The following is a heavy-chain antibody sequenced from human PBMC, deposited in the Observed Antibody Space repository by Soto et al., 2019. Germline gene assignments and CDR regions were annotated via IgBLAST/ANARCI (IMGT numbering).Heavy chain of an antibody. D-gene: IGHD3-16*02. CDR2: IKTIRDGGTA. CDR3: TRSYDYIWGNYRPFDC. CDR1: GFSFSNAW. J-gene: IGHJ4*02. V-gene: IGHV3-15*01. Sequence: EVQLVESGGGLVKPGGSLTLSCSASGFSFSNAWMSWVRQAPGKGLEWVGRIKTIRDGGTADYAAPVKGRFTISRDDSHNTLDLQMNSLRTEDTAVYYCTRSYDYIWGNYRPFDCWGQGTLVTVSS.